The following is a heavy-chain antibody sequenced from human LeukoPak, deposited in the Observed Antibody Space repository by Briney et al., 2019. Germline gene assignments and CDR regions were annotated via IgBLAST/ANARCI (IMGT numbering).Heavy chain of an antibody. D-gene: IGHD1-1*01. J-gene: IGHJ4*02. V-gene: IGHV4-34*01. CDR2: INHSGST. Sequence: SETLSLTCAVYGGSFSGYYWSWIRQPPGKGLEWIGEINHSGSTNYNPSLKSRVTISIDTSKNQFSLKLSSVTAADTAVYYCARHAPQLALIEYWGQGALVTVSS. CDR1: GGSFSGYY. CDR3: ARHAPQLALIEY.